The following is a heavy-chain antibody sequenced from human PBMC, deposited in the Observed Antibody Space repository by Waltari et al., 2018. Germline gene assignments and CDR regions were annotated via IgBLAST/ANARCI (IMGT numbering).Heavy chain of an antibody. CDR1: GFTFSSFG. D-gene: IGHD1-26*01. Sequence: QVQLVESGGTVVQRGGSLRLSCVASGFTFSSFGMHWVRQAPGKGLEWVAFIWYDGSNKYYPDSVKGRLTISRDNSKNTLYLQMNSLRTEDTAMYYCAKDGGRFEGNFIDYWGQGTLVTVSS. J-gene: IGHJ4*02. CDR2: IWYDGSNK. V-gene: IGHV3-30*02. CDR3: AKDGGRFEGNFIDY.